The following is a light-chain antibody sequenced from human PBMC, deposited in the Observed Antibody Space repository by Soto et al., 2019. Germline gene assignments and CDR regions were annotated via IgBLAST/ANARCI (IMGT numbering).Light chain of an antibody. Sequence: QSVLTQPPSTSGTPGQRVTISCSGSSSNIGSNHVYSYQQFPGMAPKLLMYRSDQRPTGVPDRFSGSKSGTSASLAISGLRSDDEADYYCSARDDSLSGVVFGGGTKVTVL. V-gene: IGLV1-47*01. CDR3: SARDDSLSGVV. J-gene: IGLJ2*01. CDR2: RSD. CDR1: SSNIGSNH.